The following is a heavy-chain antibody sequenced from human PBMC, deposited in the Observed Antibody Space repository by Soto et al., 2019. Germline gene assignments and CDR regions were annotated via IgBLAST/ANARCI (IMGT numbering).Heavy chain of an antibody. J-gene: IGHJ6*02. Sequence: SETLSLTCAVSGGSFSGYYWSWIRQPPGKGLEWIGEINHSGSTNYNPSLKSRVTISVDTSKNQFPLKLSSVTAADTAVYYCARGAAAGTYYYYYGMDVWGQGTTVTVSS. CDR2: INHSGST. V-gene: IGHV4-34*01. CDR1: GGSFSGYY. CDR3: ARGAAAGTYYYYYGMDV. D-gene: IGHD6-13*01.